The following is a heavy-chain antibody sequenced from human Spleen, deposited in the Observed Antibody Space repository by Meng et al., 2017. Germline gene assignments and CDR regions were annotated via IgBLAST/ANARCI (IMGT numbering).Heavy chain of an antibody. CDR2: MNPHRGNT. CDR3: ARVRGSAEDYDLGY. CDR1: GYTFTSYD. V-gene: IGHV1-8*01. D-gene: IGHD1-26*01. Sequence: QVQLVQSGAEVNKPGASVKVSCKASGYTFTSYDLDWVRQATGQGLEWMGWMNPHRGNTGYAQKFQGRITMTRIISITTAYMELSSLRSEDTAVYHCARVRGSAEDYDLGYWGQGTLVTVSS. J-gene: IGHJ4*02.